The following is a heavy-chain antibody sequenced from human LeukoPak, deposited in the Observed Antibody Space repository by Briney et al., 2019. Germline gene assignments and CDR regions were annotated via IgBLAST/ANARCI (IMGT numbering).Heavy chain of an antibody. CDR3: ARVPDYGGLNWFDP. V-gene: IGHV4-59*01. CDR1: GGSISSYY. J-gene: IGHJ5*02. CDR2: IYYSGST. D-gene: IGHD4-23*01. Sequence: TSETLSLTCTVSGGSISSYYWSWIRQPPGKGLEWIGYIYYSGSTNYNPSLRSRVTISLDTSKNQFSLKLSSVTAADTAVYYCARVPDYGGLNWFDPWGQGTLVTASS.